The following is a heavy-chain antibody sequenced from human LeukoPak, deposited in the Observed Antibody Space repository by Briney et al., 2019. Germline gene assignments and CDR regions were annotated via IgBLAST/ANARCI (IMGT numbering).Heavy chain of an antibody. Sequence: GGSLRLSCAASGFTFSSYWMSWVRQAPGKGLEWVANIKQDGSEKYYVDSVKGRFTISRDNAKNSLYLQMNSLRAEDTAVYYCARGRQYSSSSRWGSPWNTVDYWGQGTLVTVSS. V-gene: IGHV3-7*03. CDR1: GFTFSSYW. D-gene: IGHD6-6*01. CDR2: IKQDGSEK. CDR3: ARGRQYSSSSRWGSPWNTVDY. J-gene: IGHJ4*02.